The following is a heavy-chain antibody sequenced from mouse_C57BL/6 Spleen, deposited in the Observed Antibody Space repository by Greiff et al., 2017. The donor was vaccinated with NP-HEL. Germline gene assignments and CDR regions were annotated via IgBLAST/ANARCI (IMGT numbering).Heavy chain of an antibody. D-gene: IGHD2-1*01. CDR3: ARQDGNYGYFDV. CDR2: INSDGGST. V-gene: IGHV5-2*03. J-gene: IGHJ1*03. Sequence: EVKVEESGGGLVQPGASLKLSCESNEYEFPSHDMSWVRKTPEKRLELVAAINSDGGSTYYPDPMERRFIISRDNTKKTLYLIMSSLRSEDTALYYCARQDGNYGYFDVWGTGTTVTVSS. CDR1: EYEFPSHD.